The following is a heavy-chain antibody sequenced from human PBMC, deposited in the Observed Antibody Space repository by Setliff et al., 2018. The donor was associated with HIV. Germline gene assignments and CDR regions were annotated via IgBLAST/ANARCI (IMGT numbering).Heavy chain of an antibody. Sequence: ASVKVSCKASGYTFTSYDINWVRQAPGQGLEWMGRLTPHSGDTISADRFQGRLVMTTNTSTTTAFMELSSLRSDDTALYFCARGWGLWFGQLSILPLDPWGQGTLVTVSS. D-gene: IGHD3-10*01. CDR1: GYTFTSYD. J-gene: IGHJ5*02. CDR2: LTPHSGDT. V-gene: IGHV1-8*02. CDR3: ARGWGLWFGQLSILPLDP.